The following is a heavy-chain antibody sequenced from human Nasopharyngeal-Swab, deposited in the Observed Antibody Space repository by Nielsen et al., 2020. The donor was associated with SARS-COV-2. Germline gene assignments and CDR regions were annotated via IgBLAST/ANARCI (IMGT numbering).Heavy chain of an antibody. CDR1: GLTFSSYA. CDR2: ISGSGGST. CDR3: AKFSSSRIYYYYYMDV. V-gene: IGHV3-23*01. Sequence: GGSLRLSCAASGLTFSSYAMSWVRQAPVKGLEWVSAISGSGGSTYYADSVKGRFTISRDNSKNTLYLQMNSLRAEDTAVYYCAKFSSSRIYYYYYMDVWGKGTTVTVSS. D-gene: IGHD6-6*01. J-gene: IGHJ6*03.